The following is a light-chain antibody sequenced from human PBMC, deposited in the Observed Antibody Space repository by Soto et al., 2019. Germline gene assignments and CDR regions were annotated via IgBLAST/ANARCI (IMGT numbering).Light chain of an antibody. Sequence: ETVMTQSPATLSVSPGERATLSCRASQSVSDYLAWYQQRPGQAPRLLIYGASTRATGIPARFSGSGSGTEFTLTISRLEPEDFAVYYCQQYGRSGTFGQGTKVDIK. V-gene: IGKV3-15*01. CDR2: GAS. CDR1: QSVSDY. CDR3: QQYGRSGT. J-gene: IGKJ1*01.